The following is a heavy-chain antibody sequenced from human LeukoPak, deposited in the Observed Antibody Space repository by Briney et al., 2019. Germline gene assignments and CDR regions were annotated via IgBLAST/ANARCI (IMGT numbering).Heavy chain of an antibody. CDR1: GDSISKHY. J-gene: IGHJ4*02. CDR3: ARNYWGSNYFDS. Sequence: SETLSLTCTVSGDSISKHYWSWIRQPPRKGLEWIGYVYYSGNTDYNPSLKSRVTISIDTSKNQFSLKLNSVTAADSAIYYCARNYWGSNYFDSWGQGTLVTVSS. D-gene: IGHD7-27*01. V-gene: IGHV4-59*11. CDR2: VYYSGNT.